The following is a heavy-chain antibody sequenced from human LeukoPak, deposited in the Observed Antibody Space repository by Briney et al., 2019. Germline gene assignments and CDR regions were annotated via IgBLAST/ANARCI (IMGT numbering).Heavy chain of an antibody. Sequence: GGSLRLSCAASGFTFSSYAMHWVRQAPGKGLEYVSAISINGGTTYYANSVKGRFTISRDNSKNTMYLHMNSLRAEDTAVYYCARTVYGSNWFDPWGQGTLVTVSS. CDR1: GFTFSSYA. J-gene: IGHJ5*02. CDR3: ARTVYGSNWFDP. V-gene: IGHV3-64*01. CDR2: ISINGGTT. D-gene: IGHD3-16*01.